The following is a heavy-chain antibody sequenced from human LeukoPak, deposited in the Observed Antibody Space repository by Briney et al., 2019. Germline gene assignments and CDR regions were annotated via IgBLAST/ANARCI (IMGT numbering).Heavy chain of an antibody. D-gene: IGHD3-10*01. V-gene: IGHV3-23*01. J-gene: IGHJ4*02. CDR3: TKRGTGGSGSHMDS. Sequence: GGSQRLSCVASGFIFGDYAMNWVRQAPGKGLEWVATISGRTGATYYGDSVKGRFTISRDNSENTLYLQMDSLRVEDTALYYCTKRGTGGSGSHMDSWGQGILVTVSS. CDR2: ISGRTGAT. CDR1: GFIFGDYA.